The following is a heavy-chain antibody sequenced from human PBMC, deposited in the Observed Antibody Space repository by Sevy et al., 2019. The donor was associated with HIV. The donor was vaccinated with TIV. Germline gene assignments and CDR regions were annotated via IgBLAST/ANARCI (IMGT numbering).Heavy chain of an antibody. CDR3: AGDCSSASCLWGMDV. CDR1: GFSFSNYW. CDR2: IKRDGSEK. J-gene: IGHJ6*02. V-gene: IGHV3-7*03. D-gene: IGHD2-2*01. Sequence: GGSLRLSCAASGFSFSNYWMSWVRQAPGKGLEWVANIKRDGSEKYYVASVKGRFTISRDNAKTSLFLQMNSLRGEDPAVYYCAGDCSSASCLWGMDVWGQGTTVTVSS.